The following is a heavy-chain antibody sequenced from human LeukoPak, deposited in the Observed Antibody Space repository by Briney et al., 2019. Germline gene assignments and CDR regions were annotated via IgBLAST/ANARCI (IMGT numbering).Heavy chain of an antibody. Sequence: SQTLSLTCTVSGGSISSGTYYWTWIRRHPGKGLEWIGYIYYSGTTYYNPSLKSRVTISVDTSKNQFSLNLISVTAADTAVYYCARSNYYDSSGYYRTFDYWGQGTLVTVSS. J-gene: IGHJ4*02. V-gene: IGHV4-31*03. D-gene: IGHD3-22*01. CDR1: GGSISSGTYY. CDR2: IYYSGTT. CDR3: ARSNYYDSSGYYRTFDY.